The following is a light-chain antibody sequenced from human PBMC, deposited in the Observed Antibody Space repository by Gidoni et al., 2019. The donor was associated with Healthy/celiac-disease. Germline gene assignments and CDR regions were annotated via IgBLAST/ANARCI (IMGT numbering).Light chain of an antibody. V-gene: IGKV3-20*01. CDR3: QQYGSSPLFT. CDR2: GAS. CDR1: QSVSSSY. J-gene: IGKJ3*01. Sequence: EIGLTQSPGTLSLSPGERATLSCRASQSVSSSYLAWYQQKPGQAPRLLIYGASSRATGIPDRFSGSGSGTDFTLTISRLEPEDFAVYYCQQYGSSPLFTFGPGTKSGYQT.